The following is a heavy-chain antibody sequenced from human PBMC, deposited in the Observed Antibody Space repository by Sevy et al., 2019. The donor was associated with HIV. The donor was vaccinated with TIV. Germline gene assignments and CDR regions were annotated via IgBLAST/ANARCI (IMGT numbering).Heavy chain of an antibody. V-gene: IGHV3-23*01. CDR3: TNHYDTGGRLDYFDY. CDR2: ISASGDTT. CDR1: GFPLSSYG. Sequence: GGSLRLSCAASGFPLSSYGMSWVRQAPGKGLEWVSAISASGDTTYYADSVKGRFTISRDKSESTLYLQMNSLRAEDTAIYYCTNHYDTGGRLDYFDYWGQGTLVTVSS. D-gene: IGHD3-22*01. J-gene: IGHJ4*02.